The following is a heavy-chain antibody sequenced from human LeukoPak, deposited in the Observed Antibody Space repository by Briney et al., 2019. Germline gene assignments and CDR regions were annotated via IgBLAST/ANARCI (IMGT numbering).Heavy chain of an antibody. Sequence: PGESLKISCKGSGYSFTSYWIGWVRQMPGKGLKWMGIIYPGDSVTRYSPSFQGQVTISADKSVNTAYLQWSSLKASDTAMYYCAKISGSFKGGSFDYWGQGTLVTVSS. CDR1: GYSFTSYW. V-gene: IGHV5-51*01. CDR2: IYPGDSVT. J-gene: IGHJ4*02. CDR3: AKISGSFKGGSFDY. D-gene: IGHD1-26*01.